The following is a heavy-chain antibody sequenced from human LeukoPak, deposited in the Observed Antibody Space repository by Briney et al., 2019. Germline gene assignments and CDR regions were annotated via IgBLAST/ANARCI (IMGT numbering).Heavy chain of an antibody. CDR1: GFTFSSYG. Sequence: TGGSLRLSCAAFGFTFSSYGMHWVRQAPGKGLEWVAVISYDGSKKYYAESVKGRFTISRDNSKNTLYLQMNGLRAEDTAVYSCAIGGYGDYVEAFDYWGQGTLVTVSS. CDR2: ISYDGSKK. CDR3: AIGGYGDYVEAFDY. J-gene: IGHJ4*02. V-gene: IGHV3-30*03. D-gene: IGHD4-17*01.